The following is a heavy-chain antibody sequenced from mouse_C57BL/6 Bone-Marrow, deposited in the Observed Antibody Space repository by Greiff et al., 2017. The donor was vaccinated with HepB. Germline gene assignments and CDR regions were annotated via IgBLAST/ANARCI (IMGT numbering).Heavy chain of an antibody. CDR3: ARSGYGYGRAMDY. D-gene: IGHD2-2*01. Sequence: VKLQQSGAELARPGASVKLSCKASGYTFTSYGISWVKQRTGQGLEWIGEIYPRSGNTYYNEKFKGKATLTADKSSSTAYMELRSLTSEDSAVYFCARSGYGYGRAMDYWGQGTSVTVSS. CDR2: IYPRSGNT. J-gene: IGHJ4*01. V-gene: IGHV1-81*01. CDR1: GYTFTSYG.